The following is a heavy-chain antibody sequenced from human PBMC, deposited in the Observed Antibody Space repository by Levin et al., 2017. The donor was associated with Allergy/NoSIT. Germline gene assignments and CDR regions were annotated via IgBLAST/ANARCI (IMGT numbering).Heavy chain of an antibody. V-gene: IGHV4-4*02. CDR2: IYHSGSS. Sequence: SETLSLTCAVSGGSISSSNWWSWVRQPPGKGLEWIGEIYHSGSSNYNPSLKSRFTISVTKSKNQFSLKMNSVTAADTAVYYCARHDHYGANFDYWGQGTLVTVSS. D-gene: IGHD4-17*01. CDR3: ARHDHYGANFDY. J-gene: IGHJ4*02. CDR1: GGSISSSNW.